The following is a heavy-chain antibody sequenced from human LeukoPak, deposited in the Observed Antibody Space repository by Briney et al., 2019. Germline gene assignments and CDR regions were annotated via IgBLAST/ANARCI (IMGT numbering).Heavy chain of an antibody. J-gene: IGHJ3*02. CDR1: GFTFSSFG. V-gene: IGHV3-30*19. Sequence: GRSLRLSCAASGFTFSSFGMHWVRQAPGKGLEWVAVISYDGSNKYYADSVKGRFTISRDNSKNTLYLQMNSLRAEDTAVYYCAREGDWELQGAFDIWGQGTMVTVSS. CDR2: ISYDGSNK. D-gene: IGHD1-26*01. CDR3: AREGDWELQGAFDI.